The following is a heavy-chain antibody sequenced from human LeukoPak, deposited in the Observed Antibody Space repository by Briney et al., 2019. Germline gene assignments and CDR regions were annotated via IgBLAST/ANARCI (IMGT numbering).Heavy chain of an antibody. Sequence: GGSLRLSCAASGFTFSSYWMIWVRQTPGKGLEWVANIKQDGSEKYYVDSVKGRFTISRDNAKNSVYLQMNSLRVEDTAVYYCAKFSRPGYNFDYWGQGTLVTVSS. J-gene: IGHJ4*02. V-gene: IGHV3-7*01. D-gene: IGHD5-24*01. CDR3: AKFSRPGYNFDY. CDR1: GFTFSSYW. CDR2: IKQDGSEK.